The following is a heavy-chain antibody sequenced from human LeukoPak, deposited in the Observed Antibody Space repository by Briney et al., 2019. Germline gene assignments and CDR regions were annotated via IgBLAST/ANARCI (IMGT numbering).Heavy chain of an antibody. J-gene: IGHJ6*04. CDR3: APPPVGINV. Sequence: PGGSLRLSCAASGFTFSSYEMNWVRQAPGKGLEWVSYISSSGSTIYYADSVKGRFTISRDNAKNSLYLQMNSLRAEDTAVYYCAPPPVGINVWGKGTTVTVSS. CDR1: GFTFSSYE. CDR2: ISSSGSTI. D-gene: IGHD4-17*01. V-gene: IGHV3-48*03.